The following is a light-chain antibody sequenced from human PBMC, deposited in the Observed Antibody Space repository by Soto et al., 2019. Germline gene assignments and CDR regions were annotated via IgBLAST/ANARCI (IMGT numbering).Light chain of an antibody. Sequence: QCVLTEPAGGSGSPGEAMSILGTGTSFDVGGYNPVSWYPPHPGKAPKLMIYEVTERPSGVSNRFSGSKSGNTASLTISGLQPDDEADYYCCSYAANSEVFGTGTKVTVL. CDR3: CSYAANSEV. CDR1: SFDVGGYNP. V-gene: IGLV2-23*02. J-gene: IGLJ1*01. CDR2: EVT.